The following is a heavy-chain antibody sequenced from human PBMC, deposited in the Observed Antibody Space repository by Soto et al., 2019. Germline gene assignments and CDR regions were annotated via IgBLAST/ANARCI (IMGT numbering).Heavy chain of an antibody. CDR2: VSMDSDTI. V-gene: IGHV3-48*02. J-gene: IGHJ6*02. Sequence: QLVESGGGLVQPGGSLRLACTASGFDFSTYSMNWVRQAPGKGLEWIAYVSMDSDTIHYADSVKGRFTISRDDAENSLFLQMNSLRDEDTPTYFCARLYYDYVWGQGTTVTVSS. CDR3: ARLYYDYV. D-gene: IGHD3-3*01. CDR1: GFDFSTYS.